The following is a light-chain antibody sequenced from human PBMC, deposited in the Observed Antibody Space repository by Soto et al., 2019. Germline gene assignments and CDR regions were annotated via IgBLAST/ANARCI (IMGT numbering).Light chain of an antibody. Sequence: QSALTQPASVSGSPGQSITISCTGTNSDVGGYNYVSWYQHHPGKAPKLMIYDVSNRPSGVSNRFSGSKSGNTASLTISGLQTEDEADYYCSSYTTSSTVVFGGGTKLTGL. CDR1: NSDVGGYNY. CDR3: SSYTTSSTVV. V-gene: IGLV2-14*03. J-gene: IGLJ2*01. CDR2: DVS.